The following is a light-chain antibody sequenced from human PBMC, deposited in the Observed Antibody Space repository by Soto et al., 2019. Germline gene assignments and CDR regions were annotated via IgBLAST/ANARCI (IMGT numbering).Light chain of an antibody. CDR2: DVS. CDR3: SSYTSTTSSTV. V-gene: IGLV2-14*01. J-gene: IGLJ1*01. CDR1: NSDVGGYDY. Sequence: VLTQPASVSGSPGQAITISCTGTNSDVGGYDYVSWYQQHPGKAPKLIIYDVSNRPSGVSSRFSGSKSGNTASLTISGLQAEDEADYYCSSYTSTTSSTVFGTGTKLTVL.